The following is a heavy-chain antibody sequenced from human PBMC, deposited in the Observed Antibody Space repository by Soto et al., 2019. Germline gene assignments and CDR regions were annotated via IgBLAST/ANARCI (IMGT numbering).Heavy chain of an antibody. D-gene: IGHD3-22*01. V-gene: IGHV3-15*01. CDR1: GFTFSNTW. J-gene: IGHJ4*02. CDR2: IKSKTDGGTT. Sequence: GGSLRLSCAASGFTFSNTWMSWVRQAPGKGLEWVGRIKSKTDGGTTDYAAPVKGRFTISRDDSKNSLYLQMNSLRAEDTAVYYCARPTYYYDSSGPPAYWGQGTLVTVSS. CDR3: ARPTYYYDSSGPPAY.